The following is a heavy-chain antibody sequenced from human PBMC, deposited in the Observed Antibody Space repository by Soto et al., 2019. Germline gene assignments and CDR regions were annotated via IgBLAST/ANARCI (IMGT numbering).Heavy chain of an antibody. J-gene: IGHJ3*02. CDR3: ARRPGIVGATAYDAFDI. D-gene: IGHD1-26*01. Sequence: GESLKISCKGSGYSFTSYWISWARQMPGKGLEWMGRIDPSDSYTNYSPSFQGHVTISADKSISTAYLQWSSLKASGTAMYYCARRPGIVGATAYDAFDIWGQGTMVTVSS. CDR1: GYSFTSYW. CDR2: IDPSDSYT. V-gene: IGHV5-10-1*01.